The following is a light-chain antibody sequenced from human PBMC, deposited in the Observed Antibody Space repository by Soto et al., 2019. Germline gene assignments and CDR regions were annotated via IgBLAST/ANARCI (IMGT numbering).Light chain of an antibody. CDR2: GNS. J-gene: IGLJ1*01. V-gene: IGLV1-40*01. CDR3: QSYDSSLSGSNYV. CDR1: SSNIGAGYD. Sequence: QSVRTQPPSVSGAPGQRVTISCTGSSSNIGAGYDVHWYQQLPGTAPKLLIYGNSNRPSGVPDRFSGSKSGTSASLTITGLQAEDEADYYCQSYDSSLSGSNYVFGTGTKVTVL.